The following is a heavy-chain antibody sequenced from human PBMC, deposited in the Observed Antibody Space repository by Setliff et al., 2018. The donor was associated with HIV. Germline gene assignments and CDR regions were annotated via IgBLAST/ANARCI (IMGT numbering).Heavy chain of an antibody. CDR3: VRHISPVDAFDV. D-gene: IGHD3-3*02. CDR1: GDSISSHDW. J-gene: IGHJ3*01. CDR2: IHHSGST. V-gene: IGHV4-4*02. Sequence: SETLSLTCAVSGDSISSHDWWSWVRQPPGKGLEWIGEIHHSGSTNYDPSLKSRVTILVDTSKNLFSLALRSVTAADTAVYYCVRHISPVDAFDVWGQGTMVTVSS.